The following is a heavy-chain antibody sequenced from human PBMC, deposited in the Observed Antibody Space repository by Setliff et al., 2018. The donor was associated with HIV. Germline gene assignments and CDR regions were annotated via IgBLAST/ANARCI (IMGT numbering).Heavy chain of an antibody. Sequence: ASVKVSCKASGYSFTRYGISWVRQAPGQGLEWMGWISAYNGNTNYAQKLQGRVTMTTDTSTSTAYMELRSLRSDDTAVYYCARDRRATTVVTDQPIDYWGQGTLVTVSS. CDR1: GYSFTRYG. J-gene: IGHJ4*02. CDR2: ISAYNGNT. D-gene: IGHD4-17*01. V-gene: IGHV1-18*01. CDR3: ARDRRATTVVTDQPIDY.